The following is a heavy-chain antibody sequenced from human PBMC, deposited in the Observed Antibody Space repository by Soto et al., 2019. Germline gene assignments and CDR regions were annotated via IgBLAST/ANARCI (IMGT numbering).Heavy chain of an antibody. D-gene: IGHD6-13*01. Sequence: ASVKVSCKASGYTFTGYYMHWVLQAPGQGLEWMGWINPNSGGTNYAQKFQGRVTMTRDTSISTAYMELSRLRSDDTAVYYCARIPEVSSWPYYGMDVWGQGTTVTVSS. CDR2: INPNSGGT. J-gene: IGHJ6*02. CDR3: ARIPEVSSWPYYGMDV. V-gene: IGHV1-2*02. CDR1: GYTFTGYY.